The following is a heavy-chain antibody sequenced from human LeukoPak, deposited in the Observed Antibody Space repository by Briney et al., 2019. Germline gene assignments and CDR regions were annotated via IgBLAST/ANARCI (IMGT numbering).Heavy chain of an antibody. Sequence: GGSLRLSRAASGFTFSSYWMHWVRQAPGKGLVWVSRINTDGSTTTYADSVKGRFTISRDNAKNTLYLKMNSLRAEDTAVYYCARAGVAGATGFDYWGQGTLVTVSS. D-gene: IGHD1-26*01. J-gene: IGHJ4*02. CDR2: INTDGSTT. CDR3: ARAGVAGATGFDY. CDR1: GFTFSSYW. V-gene: IGHV3-74*01.